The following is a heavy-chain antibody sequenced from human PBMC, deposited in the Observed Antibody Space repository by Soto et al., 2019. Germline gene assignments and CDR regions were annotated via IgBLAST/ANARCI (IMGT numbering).Heavy chain of an antibody. CDR3: AKDPAGIGDYEGLFDH. CDR2: ISGSGDYT. Sequence: VQLLESGGGWAQPGGSLRLSCEASGFSFSTFSMSWVRQSPGKGLEWVSAISGSGDYTYNADSVKGRFTLSRDNSKNTLYLQMNNLRGEDTAIYFCAKDPAGIGDYEGLFDHWGQGTLVTVSS. CDR1: GFSFSTFS. V-gene: IGHV3-23*01. J-gene: IGHJ4*02. D-gene: IGHD4-17*01.